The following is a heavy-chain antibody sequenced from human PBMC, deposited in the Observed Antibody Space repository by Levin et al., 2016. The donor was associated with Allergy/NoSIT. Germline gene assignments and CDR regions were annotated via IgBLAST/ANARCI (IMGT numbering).Heavy chain of an antibody. V-gene: IGHV3-21*01. CDR2: ISSSSSYI. D-gene: IGHD5-24*01. CDR3: ARDGGDGYNY. J-gene: IGHJ4*02. Sequence: VRQAPGKGLEWVSSISSSSSYIYYADSVKGRFTISRDNAKNSLYLQMNSLRDEDTAVYYCARDGGDGYNYWGQGTLVTVSS.